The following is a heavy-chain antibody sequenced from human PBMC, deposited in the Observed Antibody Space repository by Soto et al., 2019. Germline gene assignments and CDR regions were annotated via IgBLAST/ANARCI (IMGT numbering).Heavy chain of an antibody. Sequence: AIWYVLHAPRKKIECVSAISCSGVSTYYADSVKGRFTISRDNSKNTLNLQMNSLRVEDTALYYFFSRYGGHRDLHSYPTRRSSDL. J-gene: IGHJ2*01. CDR2: ISCSGVST. V-gene: IGHV3-23*01. D-gene: IGHD3-3*01. CDR3: FSRYGGHRDLHSYPTRRSSDL. CDR1: A.